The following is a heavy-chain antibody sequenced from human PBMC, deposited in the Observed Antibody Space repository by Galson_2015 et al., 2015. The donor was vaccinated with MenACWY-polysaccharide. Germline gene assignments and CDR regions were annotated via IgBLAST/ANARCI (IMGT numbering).Heavy chain of an antibody. CDR1: GYSFPNYW. Sequence: QSGAEVKKPGESLKIPCKASGYSFPNYWIGWVRQMPGKGLEWMGIIYPGDSDARYSPSFRGQVTISADKSISTVYLQWSSLKASDTAIYYCARHGSRSWDSWFDPWGQGTLVIVSS. CDR2: IYPGDSDA. V-gene: IGHV5-51*01. CDR3: ARHGSRSWDSWFDP. D-gene: IGHD6-13*01. J-gene: IGHJ5*02.